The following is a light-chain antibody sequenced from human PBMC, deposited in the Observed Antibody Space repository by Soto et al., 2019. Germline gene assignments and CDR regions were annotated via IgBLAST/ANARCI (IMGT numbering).Light chain of an antibody. CDR2: AAS. V-gene: IGKV1-9*01. CDR1: QGISSY. J-gene: IGKJ5*01. Sequence: IQLTQSPSSLSASVGDRLTNTCRASQGISSYLAWYQQKTGKAPKXXIHAASTLQSGVPSRFSGSGYGTDFTLSISTLQTEDFATYYCQQVNSSPFTFGQGTRLKIK. CDR3: QQVNSSPFT.